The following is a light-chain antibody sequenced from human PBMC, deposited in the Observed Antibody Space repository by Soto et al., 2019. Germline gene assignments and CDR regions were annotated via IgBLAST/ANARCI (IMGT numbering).Light chain of an antibody. Sequence: QSVLTQPPSVSGAPGHRVTISCTGSSSNIGAGYDVNWYQQHPGTAPKLLIYCNSNRPSGVPDRFSGSKSGTSASLAITGLQDEDEADYYCQCYDSSLSGYVFGTGTKLTVL. J-gene: IGLJ1*01. CDR2: CNS. CDR1: SSNIGAGYD. CDR3: QCYDSSLSGYV. V-gene: IGLV1-40*01.